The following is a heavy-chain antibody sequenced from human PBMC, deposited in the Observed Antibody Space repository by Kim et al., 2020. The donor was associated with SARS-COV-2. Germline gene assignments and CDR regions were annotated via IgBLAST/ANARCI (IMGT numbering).Heavy chain of an antibody. Sequence: SVKVSCKASGGTFSSYAISWVRQAPGQGLEWMGGIIPIFGTANYAQKFQGRVTITADESTSTAYMELSSLRSEDTAVYYCARDSLKDGVPAAIRNTGYGMDVWGQGTTVTVSS. CDR3: ARDSLKDGVPAAIRNTGYGMDV. CDR1: GGTFSSYA. J-gene: IGHJ6*02. CDR2: IIPIFGTA. D-gene: IGHD2-2*02. V-gene: IGHV1-69*13.